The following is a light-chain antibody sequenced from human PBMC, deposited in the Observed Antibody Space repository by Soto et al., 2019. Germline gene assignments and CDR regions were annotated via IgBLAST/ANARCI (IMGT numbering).Light chain of an antibody. J-gene: IGLJ3*02. CDR1: SYNVGKNL. V-gene: IGLV1-47*01. Sequence: QSVLTQPPSASGTPGQRGTISCSGGSYNVGKNLVYWYQQRPGTAPKLLIFKSNARPSGVPDRFSGSNSGSSASLAISGLRSEDEADYFCAAWDDSLSAWVFGGGTKLTVL. CDR2: KSN. CDR3: AAWDDSLSAWV.